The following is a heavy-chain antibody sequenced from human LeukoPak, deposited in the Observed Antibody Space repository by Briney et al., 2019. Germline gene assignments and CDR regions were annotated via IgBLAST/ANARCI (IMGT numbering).Heavy chain of an antibody. CDR2: INHSGST. V-gene: IGHV4-34*01. CDR3: ARGLLWFQYYFDY. J-gene: IGHJ4*02. D-gene: IGHD3-10*01. CDR1: GGSFSGYY. Sequence: SETLSLTCAVHGGSFSGYYWSWIRQPPGKGLEWIGEINHSGSTNYNPSLKSRVTISVDTSKNQFSLKLSSVTAADTAVYYCARGLLWFQYYFDYWGQGTLVTVSS.